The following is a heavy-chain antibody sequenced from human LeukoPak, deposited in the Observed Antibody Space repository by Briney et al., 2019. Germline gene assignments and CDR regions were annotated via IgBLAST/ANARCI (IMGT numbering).Heavy chain of an antibody. J-gene: IGHJ5*02. CDR2: IYKDGST. D-gene: IGHD5-12*01. Sequence: GGSLRLSCAASGFTFGRNYMSWVRQAPGKGLEWVSVIYKDGSTYYADAVKGRVTISRDNSKNTVYLQMNSLRVEDTAVYYCARVVEGVATRLRYNWFDPWGQGTLVTGSS. CDR3: ARVVEGVATRLRYNWFDP. V-gene: IGHV3-66*01. CDR1: GFTFGRNY.